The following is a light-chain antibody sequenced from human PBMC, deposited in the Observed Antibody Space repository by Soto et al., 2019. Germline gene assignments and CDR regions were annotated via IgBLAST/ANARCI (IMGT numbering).Light chain of an antibody. CDR2: GAS. J-gene: IGKJ4*01. Sequence: EIVMTQSPATLSVSPGERATLSCRASQSVSSNLAWYQQKPGQAPRLLIYGASIRATGIPARFSGSGSGTEFTLTISSLQSEDFAVYYCQQYKNWPALTVGGGTKVEIK. CDR3: QQYKNWPALT. V-gene: IGKV3D-15*01. CDR1: QSVSSN.